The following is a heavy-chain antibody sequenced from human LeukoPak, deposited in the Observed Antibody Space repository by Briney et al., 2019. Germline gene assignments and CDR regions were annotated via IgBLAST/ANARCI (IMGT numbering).Heavy chain of an antibody. Sequence: ASVKVSCEASGYTFTRYAMNWVRQAPGQGLEWMGWINTNSGNPTYAQGFTGRFVFSLDTSVSTAYLRISSLKAEDTAVYYCAREPFRDRYWYFDLWGRGTLVTVSS. CDR1: GYTFTRYA. V-gene: IGHV7-4-1*02. CDR2: INTNSGNP. D-gene: IGHD3-10*01. J-gene: IGHJ2*01. CDR3: AREPFRDRYWYFDL.